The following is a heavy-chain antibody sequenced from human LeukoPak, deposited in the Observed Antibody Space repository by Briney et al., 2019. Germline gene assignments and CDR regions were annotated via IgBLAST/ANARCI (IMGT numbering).Heavy chain of an antibody. J-gene: IGHJ4*02. D-gene: IGHD6-13*01. Sequence: GGSLRLSCAASGFTFSTYAMGWVRQAPGKGLEWVSGISGGGESTYYADSVKGRLTISRDNSKKTLYLQMNSLRADDTAVYYCAKERSSRWYVNSLDYWGQGTLVTVSS. CDR2: ISGGGEST. CDR3: AKERSSRWYVNSLDY. CDR1: GFTFSTYA. V-gene: IGHV3-23*01.